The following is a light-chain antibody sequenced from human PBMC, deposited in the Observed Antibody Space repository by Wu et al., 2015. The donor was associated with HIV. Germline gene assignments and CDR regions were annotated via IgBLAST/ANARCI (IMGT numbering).Light chain of an antibody. CDR2: AAS. CDR3: QQHSSIPFS. V-gene: IGKV1-NL1*01. J-gene: IGKJ2*03. Sequence: DIQMTQSPSSLSASVGDKVTITCRASQDIRNSVAWLQQRPGQAPKLLMYAASTLESGVPSRFSGTGYETDFTLTISGLQPDDFATYYCQQHSSIPFSFGQGTRLGHQT. CDR1: QDIRNS.